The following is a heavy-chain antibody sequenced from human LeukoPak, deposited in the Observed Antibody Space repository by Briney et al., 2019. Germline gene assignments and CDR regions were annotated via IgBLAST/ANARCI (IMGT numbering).Heavy chain of an antibody. J-gene: IGHJ5*02. CDR1: GYSISSGYY. Sequence: SETLSLTCTVSGYSISSGYYWGWIRQPPGKGLEWIGSTYHSGSTYYNPSLKSRVTISVDTSKNQFSLKLSSVTAADTAVYYCARIAAAGTIWFDPWGQGTLVTVSS. CDR2: TYHSGST. CDR3: ARIAAAGTIWFDP. D-gene: IGHD6-13*01. V-gene: IGHV4-38-2*02.